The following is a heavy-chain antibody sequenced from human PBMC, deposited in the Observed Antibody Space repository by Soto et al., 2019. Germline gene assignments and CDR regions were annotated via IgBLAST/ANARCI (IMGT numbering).Heavy chain of an antibody. Sequence: PGGSLRLSCAASGFTFSSYGMHWVRQALGKGLEWVAVISYDGSNKYYADSVKGRFTISRDNSKNTLYLQMNSLRAEDTAVYYCAKDRAIVVVLTHYYGMDVWGQGTTVTVSS. J-gene: IGHJ6*02. CDR3: AKDRAIVVVLTHYYGMDV. D-gene: IGHD3-22*01. CDR2: ISYDGSNK. V-gene: IGHV3-30*18. CDR1: GFTFSSYG.